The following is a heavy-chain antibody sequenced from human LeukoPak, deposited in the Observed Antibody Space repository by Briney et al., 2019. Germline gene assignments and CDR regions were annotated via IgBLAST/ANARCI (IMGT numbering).Heavy chain of an antibody. CDR1: GGSISSYY. Sequence: SETLSLTCTVSGGSISSYYWSWIRQPAGKGLEWIGRIYTSGSTNYNPSLKSRVTMSVDTSKNQFSLELSSVTAADTAVYYCARDKYYYDSSGYSTFNWFDPWGQGTLVTVSS. V-gene: IGHV4-4*07. D-gene: IGHD3-22*01. CDR2: IYTSGST. J-gene: IGHJ5*02. CDR3: ARDKYYYDSSGYSTFNWFDP.